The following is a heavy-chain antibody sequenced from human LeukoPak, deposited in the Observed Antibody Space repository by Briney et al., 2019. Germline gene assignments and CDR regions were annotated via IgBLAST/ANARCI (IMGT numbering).Heavy chain of an antibody. D-gene: IGHD3-22*01. J-gene: IGHJ4*02. CDR2: ITGSGGST. V-gene: IGHV3-23*01. Sequence: GGSLRLSCAASGFTFSSYAMSWVRQAPGKGLEWVSAITGSGGSTYYADSVKGRFTISRDNSKNTLYLQMNSLRAEDTAVYYCANKKRLDYYDSSGYSFDYWGQGTLVTVSS. CDR3: ANKKRLDYYDSSGYSFDY. CDR1: GFTFSSYA.